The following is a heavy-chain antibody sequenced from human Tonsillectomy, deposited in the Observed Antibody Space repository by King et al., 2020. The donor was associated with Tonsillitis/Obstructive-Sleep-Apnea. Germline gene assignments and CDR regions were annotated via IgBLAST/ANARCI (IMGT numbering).Heavy chain of an antibody. J-gene: IGHJ6*03. D-gene: IGHD3-10*01. CDR1: GGSFNGYY. CDR3: ARMAVRVVRPPPHHYYYYMDV. CDR2: KYHWGST. Sequence: VQLQQWGAGLLKPSDTLSLTCAVYGGSFNGYYWSWIRQPPGRGLEWIGEKYHWGSTNYTPSPKSRVTISVEPYKNQFSLRLSPVTAADTAVYYCARMAVRVVRPPPHHYYYYMDVWGKGTPVTVSS. V-gene: IGHV4-34*01.